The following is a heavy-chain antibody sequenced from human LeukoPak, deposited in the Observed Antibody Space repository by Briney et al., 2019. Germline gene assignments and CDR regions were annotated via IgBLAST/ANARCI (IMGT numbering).Heavy chain of an antibody. Sequence: WASVKVSCKASGGTFSSYAISWVRQAPGQGLEWMGGIIPIFGTANYAQKFQGRVTITTDESTSTAYMELSSLRSEDTAVYYCASAIAGYCSSISCSPLGWFDPWGQGTLVTVSS. CDR2: IIPIFGTA. V-gene: IGHV1-69*05. D-gene: IGHD2-2*01. J-gene: IGHJ5*02. CDR3: ASAIAGYCSSISCSPLGWFDP. CDR1: GGTFSSYA.